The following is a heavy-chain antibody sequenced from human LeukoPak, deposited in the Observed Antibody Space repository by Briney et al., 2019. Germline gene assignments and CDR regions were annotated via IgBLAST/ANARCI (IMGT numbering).Heavy chain of an antibody. CDR2: ISGSGGGT. Sequence: ASVKVSCKASGGTFSSYAMSWVRQAPGKGLEWVSDISGSGGGTNYADSVKGRFTISRDNSKNTLYLQMNSLRAGDTAVYFCAKGRDYSGNSVSDFWGQGTLVTVSS. V-gene: IGHV3-23*01. CDR3: AKGRDYSGNSVSDF. J-gene: IGHJ4*02. D-gene: IGHD4-23*01. CDR1: GGTFSSYA.